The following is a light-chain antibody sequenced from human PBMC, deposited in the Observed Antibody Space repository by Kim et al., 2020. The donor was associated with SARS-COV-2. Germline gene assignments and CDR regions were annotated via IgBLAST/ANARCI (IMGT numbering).Light chain of an antibody. CDR1: QSIDTW. Sequence: DIQMTQSPSTLSASVGDRVTITCRASQSIDTWLAWFQQRPGKAPKLLIYQASTLESGVPSRFSGSGSGTEFTLTISSLQPDDFATYFCQHYNTYSGTFGQGTKVDIK. V-gene: IGKV1-5*03. CDR2: QAS. J-gene: IGKJ1*01. CDR3: QHYNTYSGT.